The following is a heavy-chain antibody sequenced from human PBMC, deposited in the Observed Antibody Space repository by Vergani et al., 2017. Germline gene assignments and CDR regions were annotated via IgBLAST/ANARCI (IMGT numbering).Heavy chain of an antibody. Sequence: QVQLVESGGGVVQPGRSLRLSCAASGFTFNQYGMHWVRQAPGKGLEWVAVTGYDGHNKQYADSVKVRFTISRDNAKITMYLQMNSLRDEDTGVYYCARDLRLLYNRFDPWGQGTLVTVSS. CDR3: ARDLRLLYNRFDP. D-gene: IGHD1-14*01. J-gene: IGHJ5*02. CDR1: GFTFNQYG. V-gene: IGHV3-33*01. CDR2: TGYDGHNK.